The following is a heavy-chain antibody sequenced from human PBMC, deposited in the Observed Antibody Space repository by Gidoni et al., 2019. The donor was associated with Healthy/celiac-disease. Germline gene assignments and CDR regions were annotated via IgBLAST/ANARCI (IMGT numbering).Heavy chain of an antibody. J-gene: IGHJ4*02. CDR1: GFTFSNAW. CDR3: TKDRDNWNYDEEESVVDY. D-gene: IGHD1-7*01. V-gene: IGHV3-15*07. CDR2: IKSKTDGGTT. Sequence: RLPCAASGFTFSNAWMNAVRQAPGKGLEWVGRIKSKTDGGTTDYAARVKGRFTISRDDSKNTLYLQMNSLKTEDTTVDYCTKDRDNWNYDEEESVVDYWGQGTLVTVSS.